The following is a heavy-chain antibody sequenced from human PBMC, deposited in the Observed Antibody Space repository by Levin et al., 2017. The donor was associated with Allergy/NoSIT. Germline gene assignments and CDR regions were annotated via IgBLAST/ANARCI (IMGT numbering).Heavy chain of an antibody. D-gene: IGHD3-3*01. J-gene: IGHJ6*02. CDR1: GYTFTSYD. V-gene: IGHV1-8*01. CDR2: MNPNSGNT. CDR3: ASGQASSYYDFWSGYYYYGMDV. Sequence: ASVKVSCKASGYTFTSYDINWVRQATGQGLEWMGWMNPNSGNTGYAQKFQGRVTMTRNTSISTAYMELSSLRSEDTAVYYCASGQASSYYDFWSGYYYYGMDVWGQGTTVTVSS.